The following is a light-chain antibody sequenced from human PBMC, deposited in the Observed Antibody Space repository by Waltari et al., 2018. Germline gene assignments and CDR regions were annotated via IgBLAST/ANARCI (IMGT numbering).Light chain of an antibody. V-gene: IGLV1-44*01. CDR2: RSD. CDR1: TPNHRGTL. Sequence: QSVLTQPPSASGTPGQRATTSCSGCTPNHRGTLCNLYSQLPGKAPTPLIYRSDQRPSGVPDRFSGSKTGTSASLAISGRQSDDEADYFCASWDDSLNGHWVFGGGTKVTVL. J-gene: IGLJ3*02. CDR3: ASWDDSLNGHWV.